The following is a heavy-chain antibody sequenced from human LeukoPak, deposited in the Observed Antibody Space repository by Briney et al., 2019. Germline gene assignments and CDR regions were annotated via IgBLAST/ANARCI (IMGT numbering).Heavy chain of an antibody. J-gene: IGHJ4*02. D-gene: IGHD5-18*01. Sequence: GASVKVSFKASGYTFTDYFMHWVRQAPGQGLEWMGWINPNSGGTHYAQKFQGRVTMTRGTSISTAYMELGRLRSDDTAVYYCARDPGYSSPRGDYWGQGTLVTVSS. V-gene: IGHV1-2*02. CDR2: INPNSGGT. CDR3: ARDPGYSSPRGDY. CDR1: GYTFTDYF.